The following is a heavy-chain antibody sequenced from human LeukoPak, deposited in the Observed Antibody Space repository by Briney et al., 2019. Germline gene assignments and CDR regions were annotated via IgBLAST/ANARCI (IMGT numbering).Heavy chain of an antibody. Sequence: GGSLRLSCAASGFTFSSYWMHWVRQAPGKGLVWVSHINTNGSSTAYADSVKGRFTISRDNARNTLYLQMNSLRAEDTAVYYCARDGERISTIGGVYWLDFWGQGILVTGSS. V-gene: IGHV3-74*01. CDR2: INTNGSST. J-gene: IGHJ4*02. CDR3: ARDGERISTIGGVYWLDF. CDR1: GFTFSSYW. D-gene: IGHD3-16*01.